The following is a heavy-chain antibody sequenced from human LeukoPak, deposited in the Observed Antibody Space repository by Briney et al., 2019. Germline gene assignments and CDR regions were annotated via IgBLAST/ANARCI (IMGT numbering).Heavy chain of an antibody. CDR2: ISSSSDAI. D-gene: IGHD3-22*01. CDR3: ARDHGGYYYRLGDY. V-gene: IGHV3-48*04. CDR1: GFSFSSYV. Sequence: PGGSLRLSCSASGFSFSSYVMNWVRQAPGKGLEGISYISSSSDAIYYADSVKGRFTISRDNAKNSLYLQMNSLRAEDTAVYYCARDHGGYYYRLGDYWGQGTLVTVSS. J-gene: IGHJ4*02.